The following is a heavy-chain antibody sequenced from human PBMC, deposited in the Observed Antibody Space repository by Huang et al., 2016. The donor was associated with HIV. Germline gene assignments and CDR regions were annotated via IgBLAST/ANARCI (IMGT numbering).Heavy chain of an antibody. Sequence: EVILVESGGGVVRPGGSLRLSCAISGFTLDDYGMSWVRQARGEGLEWVSGIHWNGESASYADSVKCRFTVSKDNANNSLFLQMNSLRAEDTALYYCARGYNFWSGYYTDKYYMDVWGKGTTVVVSS. CDR3: ARGYNFWSGYYTDKYYMDV. D-gene: IGHD3-3*01. J-gene: IGHJ6*03. V-gene: IGHV3-20*04. CDR2: IHWNGESA. CDR1: GFTLDDYG.